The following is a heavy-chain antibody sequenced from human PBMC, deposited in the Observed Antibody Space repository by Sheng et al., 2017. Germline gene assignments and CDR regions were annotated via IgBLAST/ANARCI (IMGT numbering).Heavy chain of an antibody. CDR3: AKAHRNSGSNYGFDS. D-gene: IGHD1-26*01. CDR1: GFTFGDYT. Sequence: EMQLVESGGVVVQPGGSLRLSCVASGFTFGDYTMHWVRQTPGKGLEWVSLINWDGGIRYYADSVKGRFTISRDNSKNSLSLQMNSLRTEDTALYYCAKAHRNSGSNYGFDSWGQGTLVTVSS. J-gene: IGHJ4*02. V-gene: IGHV3-43*01. CDR2: INWDGGIR.